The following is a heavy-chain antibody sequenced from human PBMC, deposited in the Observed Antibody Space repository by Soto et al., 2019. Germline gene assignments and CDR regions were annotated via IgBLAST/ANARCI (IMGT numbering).Heavy chain of an antibody. V-gene: IGHV1-2*02. D-gene: IGHD5-12*01. CDR1: GDSFNDYY. CDR3: ARESGGATATLDYYYFYMDV. Sequence: VQLAQSGAEVKKPGASVKVSCKTSGDSFNDYYIHWVRQAPGQGLEWMGGIKPNGGATKYAQKFQGRVIVTRDTSNRTVYKELSSLRSDDTAVYYCARESGGATATLDYYYFYMDVWGKGTTVTVSS. CDR2: IKPNGGAT. J-gene: IGHJ6*03.